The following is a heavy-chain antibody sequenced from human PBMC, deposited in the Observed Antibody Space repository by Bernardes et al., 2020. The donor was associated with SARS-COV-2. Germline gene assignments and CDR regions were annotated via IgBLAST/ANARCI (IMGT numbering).Heavy chain of an antibody. J-gene: IGHJ4*02. Sequence: GSLRLSCAASGFTFRNYGMDWVRQAPGKGLDWVGVVSFDGSHNYYTNSARGRFTISRDNSKNMLYLQIDSLRVEDTGVYYCSKETDERSSSSNDYWGQGTLVTVSP. CDR1: GFTFRNYG. D-gene: IGHD2-2*01. CDR3: SKETDERSSSSNDY. V-gene: IGHV3-30*18. CDR2: VSFDGSHN.